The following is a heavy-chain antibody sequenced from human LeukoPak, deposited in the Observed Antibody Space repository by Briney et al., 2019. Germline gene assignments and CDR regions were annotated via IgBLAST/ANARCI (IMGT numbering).Heavy chain of an antibody. CDR2: IKQDGSEK. CDR3: LTIVETTIDAFDI. CDR1: GFTLSSYW. D-gene: IGHD1-26*01. Sequence: TGGSLRLSCAASGFTLSSYWMSWVRQAPGKGLEWVANIKQDGSEKYYVDSVKGRFTISRDNAKNSLYLQMNSLRAEDTAVYYCLTIVETTIDAFDIWGQGTMVTVSS. V-gene: IGHV3-7*01. J-gene: IGHJ3*02.